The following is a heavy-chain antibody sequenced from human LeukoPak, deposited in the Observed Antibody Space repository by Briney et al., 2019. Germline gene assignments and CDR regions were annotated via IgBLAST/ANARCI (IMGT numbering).Heavy chain of an antibody. V-gene: IGHV5-51*01. Sequence: GESLKISCKGSGYGLTSYWIGWVRQMPGKGLEWMGIFYPGDSDSRYSPSFQGQVTFSADKSISTAYLQWSSQKASDTAMYYCARRNIVATGGGPFDYWGQGTLVTVSS. D-gene: IGHD5-12*01. CDR1: GYGLTSYW. CDR2: FYPGDSDS. J-gene: IGHJ4*02. CDR3: ARRNIVATGGGPFDY.